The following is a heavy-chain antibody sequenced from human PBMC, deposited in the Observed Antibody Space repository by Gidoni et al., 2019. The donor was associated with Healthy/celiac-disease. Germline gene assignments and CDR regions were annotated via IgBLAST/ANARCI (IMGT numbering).Heavy chain of an antibody. CDR2: IWYDGSNK. Sequence: QVQLVESGGGVVQPGRSLRLSCAASGFTFSSYGMLWVRQAPGKGLEWVAVIWYDGSNKYYADSVKGRFTISRDNSKNTLYLQMNSLRAEDTAVYYCAREARRFGELWGADYYYYGMDVWGQGTTVTVSS. J-gene: IGHJ6*02. V-gene: IGHV3-33*01. D-gene: IGHD3-10*01. CDR3: AREARRFGELWGADYYYYGMDV. CDR1: GFTFSSYG.